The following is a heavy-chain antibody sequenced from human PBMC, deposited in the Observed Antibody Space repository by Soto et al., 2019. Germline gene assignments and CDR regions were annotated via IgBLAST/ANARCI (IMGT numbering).Heavy chain of an antibody. J-gene: IGHJ6*02. CDR2: IYYSGST. Sequence: LSETLSLTCTVSGGSISSYYWSWIRQPPGKGLEWIGYIYYSGSTNYNPSLKSRVTISVDTSKNQFSLKLSSVTAADTAVYYCARLLRADFWSGYYHRGSYYYYGTDVWGQGTTVTVSS. V-gene: IGHV4-59*01. D-gene: IGHD3-3*01. CDR3: ARLLRADFWSGYYHRGSYYYYGTDV. CDR1: GGSISSYY.